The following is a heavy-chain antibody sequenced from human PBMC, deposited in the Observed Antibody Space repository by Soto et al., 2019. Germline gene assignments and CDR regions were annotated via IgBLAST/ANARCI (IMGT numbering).Heavy chain of an antibody. V-gene: IGHV3-74*01. CDR3: ARDGAYCGGDCYSLWYFDL. D-gene: IGHD2-21*02. CDR1: GLTFSSYW. CDR2: IHRDGSST. J-gene: IGHJ2*01. Sequence: EVQLVESGGGLVQPGGSLRLSCEASGLTFSSYWMHWVRQAPGKGLVCVSRIHRDGSSTSYADSVKGRFTISRDNAKNTLYLQMNSLRAEDTAVYYCARDGAYCGGDCYSLWYFDLWGRGTLVTVSS.